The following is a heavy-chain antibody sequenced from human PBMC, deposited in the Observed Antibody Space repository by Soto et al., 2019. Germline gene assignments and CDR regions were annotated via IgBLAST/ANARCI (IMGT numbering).Heavy chain of an antibody. CDR2: ISPIFGTA. CDR3: ARDMGPYWTDAFDI. D-gene: IGHD1-1*01. J-gene: IGHJ3*02. CDR1: GGTFSSYA. Sequence: QVQLVQSGAEVKKPGSSVKVSCKDSGGTFSSYAISWVRQAPGQGLEWMGGISPIFGTANYAQKVQGRVTITADESTSTAYREMSSLRAEDTAVYYCARDMGPYWTDAFDIWGQGTMVTVSS. V-gene: IGHV1-69*01.